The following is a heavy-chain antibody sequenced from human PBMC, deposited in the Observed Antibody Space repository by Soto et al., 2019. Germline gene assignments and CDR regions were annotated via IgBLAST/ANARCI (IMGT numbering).Heavy chain of an antibody. V-gene: IGHV4-39*01. Sequence: SETLSLTCTVSGGSISSSSYYWGWIRQPPGKGLEWIGSIYYSGSTYYNPSLKSRVTISVDTSKNQFSLKLSSVTAADTAVYYCARHTIFGVVTSYYYYGMDVWGQGTTVTAP. CDR1: GGSISSSSYY. CDR2: IYYSGST. CDR3: ARHTIFGVVTSYYYYGMDV. J-gene: IGHJ6*02. D-gene: IGHD3-3*01.